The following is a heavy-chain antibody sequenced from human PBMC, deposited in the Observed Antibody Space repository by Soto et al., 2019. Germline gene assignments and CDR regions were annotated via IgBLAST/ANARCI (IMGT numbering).Heavy chain of an antibody. CDR3: AKGGIVVVVAGLAPRQGGVHNSAEYFQH. CDR1: GFTFSSYA. J-gene: IGHJ1*01. CDR2: ISGSGGST. V-gene: IGHV3-23*01. Sequence: EVQLLESGGGLVQPGGSLRLSCAASGFTFSSYAMSWVRQAPGKGLEWVSAISGSGGSTYYADSVRGRLTISRDNAKNTLYSETIRRRAEDTAVYSWAKGGIVVVVAGLAPRQGGVHNSAEYFQHWGQGTLVTVSS. D-gene: IGHD2-15*01.